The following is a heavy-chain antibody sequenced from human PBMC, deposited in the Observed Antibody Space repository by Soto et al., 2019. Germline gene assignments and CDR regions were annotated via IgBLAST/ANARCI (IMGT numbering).Heavy chain of an antibody. V-gene: IGHV4-39*01. D-gene: IGHD6-13*01. J-gene: IGHJ4*02. CDR3: ARHASRGYSSSWYFED. Sequence: QLQLQESGPGLVKPSETLSLTCNVSGGSVGSSSYYWGWIRQAPGKGLEWIVSTYYSAGTYYNPSLKSRVTTSMDASKIQFTLTMTSVTAADTAIYYCARHASRGYSSSWYFEDWGQGTPVTVSS. CDR2: TYYSAGT. CDR1: GGSVGSSSYY.